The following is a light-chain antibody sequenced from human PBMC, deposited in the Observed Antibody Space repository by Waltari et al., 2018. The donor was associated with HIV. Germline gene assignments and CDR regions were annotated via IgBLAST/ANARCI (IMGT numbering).Light chain of an antibody. V-gene: IGLV2-14*01. CDR1: SSDVGGYHY. CDR3: SSYTSSSTLV. Sequence: QSALTQPASVSGSPGPSITISCTGTSSDVGGYHYVSWYPQHPGKAPKLMIYEVSNRPSGVSNRFSGSKSGNTASLTISGLRAEDEADYYCSSYTSSSTLVFGGGTKLTVL. CDR2: EVS. J-gene: IGLJ2*01.